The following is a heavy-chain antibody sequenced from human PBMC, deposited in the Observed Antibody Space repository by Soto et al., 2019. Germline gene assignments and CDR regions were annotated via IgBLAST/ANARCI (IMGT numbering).Heavy chain of an antibody. Sequence: GSLRLYCAASVFTFSSYAMSWVRQAPGKGLEWVSAISGSGGSTYYADSVKGRFTISRDNSKNTLYLQMNSLRAEDTAVYYCAKDRARYSSSSDWFDPWGQGTLVTVSS. CDR1: VFTFSSYA. CDR2: ISGSGGST. CDR3: AKDRARYSSSSDWFDP. V-gene: IGHV3-23*01. J-gene: IGHJ5*02. D-gene: IGHD6-6*01.